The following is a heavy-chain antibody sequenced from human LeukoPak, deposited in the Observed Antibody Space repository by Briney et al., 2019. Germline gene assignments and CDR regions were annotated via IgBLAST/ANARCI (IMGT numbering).Heavy chain of an antibody. CDR2: ISAYNGNT. V-gene: IGHV1-18*01. J-gene: IGHJ4*02. CDR1: GYTFTSYG. Sequence: ASVKVSCKASGYTFTSYGISWVRQAPGQGLEWMGWISAYNGNTNYAQKLQGRVTMTTDTSTSTAYMELRSLRSDDTAVYYCARDLSPLVRGVISDYWGQGTLVTVX. CDR3: ARDLSPLVRGVISDY. D-gene: IGHD3-10*01.